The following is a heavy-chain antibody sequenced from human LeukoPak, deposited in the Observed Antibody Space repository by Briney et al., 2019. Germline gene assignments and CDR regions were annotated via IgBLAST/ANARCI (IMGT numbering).Heavy chain of an antibody. Sequence: GGSLRLSCAASGFTFSSFGMSWVRQAPGKGLEWVSAISGSGGSTYYADSVKGRFTISRDNSKNTLYLQMNSLRAEDTAVYYCARGRVEQWLVWYYFDYWGQGTLVTVSS. CDR2: ISGSGGST. D-gene: IGHD6-19*01. J-gene: IGHJ4*02. V-gene: IGHV3-23*01. CDR3: ARGRVEQWLVWYYFDY. CDR1: GFTFSSFG.